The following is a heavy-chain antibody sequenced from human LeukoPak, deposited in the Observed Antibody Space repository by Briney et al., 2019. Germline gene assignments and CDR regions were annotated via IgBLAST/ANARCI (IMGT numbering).Heavy chain of an antibody. J-gene: IGHJ6*03. V-gene: IGHV1-2*02. CDR1: GYTFTGYY. D-gene: IGHD2-15*01. CDR3: ARGYCSGGSGLGFSYYYMDV. Sequence: GASVKVSCKASGYTFTGYYMHWVRQAPGQGLVWMGWIHPNSGGTNYAQKFQGRVTMTRDTSISTAYMELSRLRSDDTAVYYRARGYCSGGSGLGFSYYYMDVWGKGTRSPSP. CDR2: IHPNSGGT.